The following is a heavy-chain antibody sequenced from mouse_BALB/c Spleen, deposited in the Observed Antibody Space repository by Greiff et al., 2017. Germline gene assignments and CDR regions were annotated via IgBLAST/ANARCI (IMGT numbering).Heavy chain of an antibody. CDR1: GYSFTSYY. CDR2: IDPFNGGT. Sequence: EVQLQQSGPELMKPGASVKISCKASGYSFTSYYMHWVQQSHGKSLEWIGYIDPFNGGTSYNQKFKGKATLTVDKSSSTAYMHLSSLTSEDSAVYYCARSAYYYGSSPFAYWGQGTLVTVSA. CDR3: ARSAYYYGSSPFAY. J-gene: IGHJ3*01. V-gene: IGHV1-28*01. D-gene: IGHD1-1*01.